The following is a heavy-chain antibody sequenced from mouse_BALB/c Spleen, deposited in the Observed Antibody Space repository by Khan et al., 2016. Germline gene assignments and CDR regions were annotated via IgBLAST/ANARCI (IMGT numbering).Heavy chain of an antibody. CDR3: ARTGDYPYYAIDY. J-gene: IGHJ4*01. CDR2: INTNTGEP. V-gene: IGHV9-3*02. Sequence: QIQLVQSGPELKKPGETVKISCKASEYTFTNYGMNWVKQAPGKGLKWMGWINTNTGEPTYAEEFKGRFAFSLEASASTAYLQINNLKNEDAATYFCARTGDYPYYAIDYQGQETSVTVSS. CDR1: EYTFTNYG. D-gene: IGHD2-13*01.